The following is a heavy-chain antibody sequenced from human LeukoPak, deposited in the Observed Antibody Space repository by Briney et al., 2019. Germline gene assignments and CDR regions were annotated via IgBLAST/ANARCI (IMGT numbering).Heavy chain of an antibody. V-gene: IGHV4-38-2*01. CDR3: AIFSDGYSLGGDYFEY. J-gene: IGHJ4*02. CDR2: IYRSGNT. CDR1: GYSISSGYY. Sequence: SETLSLTCAVSGYSISSGYYWGWIRQPPGKGLEWIGAIYRSGNTYYNPSLKSRVTISVDTSKNQFSLKLSSVTAAVTAAYYFAIFSDGYSLGGDYFEYWGQGTLVTVSS. D-gene: IGHD5-24*01.